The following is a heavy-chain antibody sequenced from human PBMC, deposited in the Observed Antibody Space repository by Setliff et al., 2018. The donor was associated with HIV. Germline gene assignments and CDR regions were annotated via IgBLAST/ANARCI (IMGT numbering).Heavy chain of an antibody. J-gene: IGHJ1*01. CDR1: GYIFTYRY. CDR2: ITPYNGNT. D-gene: IGHD6-6*01. Sequence: SVKVSCKASGYIFTYRYLHWVRQAPGQALEWMGWITPYNGNTNYAQKFQERVTITRDTSLNPVYMELRSLRSEDTAVYYCARDPAPSSSASYFQHWGQGTPVTVSS. V-gene: IGHV1-45*02. CDR3: ARDPAPSSSASYFQH.